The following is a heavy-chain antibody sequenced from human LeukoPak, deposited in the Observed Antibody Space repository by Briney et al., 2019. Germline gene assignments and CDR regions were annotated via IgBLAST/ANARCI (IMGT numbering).Heavy chain of an antibody. CDR3: ARSHIVAVTGFAFDI. D-gene: IGHD2-21*02. Sequence: PSETLSLTCTVSGGSISSSSYYWGWIRQPPGKGLEWIGSIYYSGSTYYNPSLKSRVTITVDTSKNQFSLKLSSVTAADTTVYYCARSHIVAVTGFAFDIWGKGTLVTVSS. J-gene: IGHJ3*02. CDR2: IYYSGST. V-gene: IGHV4-39*01. CDR1: GGSISSSSYY.